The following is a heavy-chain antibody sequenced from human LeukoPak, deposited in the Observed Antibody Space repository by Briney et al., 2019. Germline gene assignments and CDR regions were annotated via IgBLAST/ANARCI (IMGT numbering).Heavy chain of an antibody. CDR3: AKVGCTNGVCTNDY. V-gene: IGHV3-30*02. J-gene: IGHJ4*02. CDR2: IRYDGNDK. CDR1: GLTFSTYG. Sequence: GGSLRLSCAASGLTFSTYGMHWVRQAPGKGLEWVAFIRYDGNDKYYADSVKGRFTISRDNSKNTLFLQMNSLRVEDTAMYYCAKVGCTNGVCTNDYWGQGTLVTVSP. D-gene: IGHD2-8*01.